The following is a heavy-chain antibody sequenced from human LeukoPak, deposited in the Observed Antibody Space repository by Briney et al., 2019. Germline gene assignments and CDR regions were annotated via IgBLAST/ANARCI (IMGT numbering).Heavy chain of an antibody. J-gene: IGHJ4*02. D-gene: IGHD2-15*01. CDR3: VKGGTNFDY. V-gene: IGHV3-7*04. CDR2: IKQDGSDK. Sequence: GGSLRLSWAASGFTFSSTWMSWGRQAPGKGLEWVANIKQDGSDKYYVDSEKGRFTISRDNAKNSLFLQMNRLRAEDTAVYYCVKGGTNFDYWGQGTLVTVSS. CDR1: GFTFSSTW.